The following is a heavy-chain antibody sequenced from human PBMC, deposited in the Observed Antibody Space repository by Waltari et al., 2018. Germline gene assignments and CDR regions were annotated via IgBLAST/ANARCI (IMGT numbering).Heavy chain of an antibody. V-gene: IGHV1-69*12. D-gene: IGHD4-17*01. CDR3: ARGHPPGGDYVYYYYGLDL. J-gene: IGHJ6*02. CDR1: GGTFSTYV. CDR2: ILPFFCKV. Sequence: VQLVQSGAEVKEHGSSVKVSCKASGGTFSTYVIIWVRHAPGQGLDWMGGILPFFCKVKHAQNVQDQVTITADESTGTVYMDLNRLRSEDTAVYYCARGHPPGGDYVYYYYGLDLWGQGTTVTVSS.